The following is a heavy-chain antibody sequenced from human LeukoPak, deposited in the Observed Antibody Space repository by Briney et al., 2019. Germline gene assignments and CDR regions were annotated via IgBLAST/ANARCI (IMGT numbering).Heavy chain of an antibody. D-gene: IGHD7-27*01. CDR2: INSDGSST. Sequence: PGGSLRLSCAASGFTFSSYWMHWVRQAPGEGLVWVSRINSDGSSTSYADSVKGRFTISRDNAKNTLYLQMNSLRAEDTAVYYCARELSNWGSPLYWGQGTLVTVSS. J-gene: IGHJ4*02. CDR1: GFTFSSYW. V-gene: IGHV3-74*01. CDR3: ARELSNWGSPLY.